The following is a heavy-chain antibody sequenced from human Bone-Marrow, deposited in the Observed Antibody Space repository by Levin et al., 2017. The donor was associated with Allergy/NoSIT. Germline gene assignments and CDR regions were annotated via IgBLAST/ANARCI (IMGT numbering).Heavy chain of an antibody. Sequence: PGGSLRLSCVVSGFNVTSNYMSWVRQAPGKGLEWVSVTYSSGLTYYADSVKGRFSISRDPSKNTLYLQMTSLRAGDTAVYYCARDIGYSSGPDYWGQGTLVTVSS. CDR2: TYSSGLT. J-gene: IGHJ4*02. CDR3: ARDIGYSSGPDY. D-gene: IGHD2-15*01. CDR1: GFNVTSNY. V-gene: IGHV3-66*01.